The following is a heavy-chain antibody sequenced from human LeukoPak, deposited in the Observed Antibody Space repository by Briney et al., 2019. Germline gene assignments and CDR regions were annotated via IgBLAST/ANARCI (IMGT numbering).Heavy chain of an antibody. Sequence: SETLSLTCTVSGGSISSYYWSWIRQPPGKGLEWIGYIYYSGRTNYNPSLKSRVTISVDTSKNQFSLKLSSVTAADTAVYYCARFPYSSGADYWGQGTLVTVSS. D-gene: IGHD6-19*01. CDR1: GGSISSYY. CDR3: ARFPYSSGADY. J-gene: IGHJ4*02. CDR2: IYYSGRT. V-gene: IGHV4-59*01.